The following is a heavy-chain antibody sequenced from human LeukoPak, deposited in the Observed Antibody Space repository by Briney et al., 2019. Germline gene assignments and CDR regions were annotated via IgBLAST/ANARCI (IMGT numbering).Heavy chain of an antibody. V-gene: IGHV4-39*01. D-gene: IGHD3-10*01. J-gene: IGHJ5*02. CDR2: IYYSGST. CDR1: GGSISSSSYY. Sequence: SETLSLTCTVSGGSISSSSYYWGWIRQPPGKGLEWIGSIYYSGSTYYNPSLKSRVTISVDTSKNQFSLKLSSVTAADTAVYYCARHKLWFGEYNWFDPWGQGTLVTVSS. CDR3: ARHKLWFGEYNWFDP.